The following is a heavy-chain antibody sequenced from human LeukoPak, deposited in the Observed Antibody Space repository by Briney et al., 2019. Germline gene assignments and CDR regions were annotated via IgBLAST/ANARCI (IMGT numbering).Heavy chain of an antibody. CDR2: IKEDGSEK. CDR3: ARTLRGGGALDY. V-gene: IGHV3-7*03. CDR1: GFTFSNYW. D-gene: IGHD3-16*01. Sequence: PGGSLRLSCAASGFTFSNYWLNWVRQAPGKGLEWVANIKEDGSEKYYVDSVKGRFTISRDNAKNPLFLQMNSLRAEDTAVYYCARTLRGGGALDYWGQGTLVTVSS. J-gene: IGHJ4*02.